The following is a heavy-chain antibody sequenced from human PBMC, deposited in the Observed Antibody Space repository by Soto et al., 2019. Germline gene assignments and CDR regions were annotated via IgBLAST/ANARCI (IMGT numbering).Heavy chain of an antibody. CDR1: GYSFTSYW. J-gene: IGHJ4*02. Sequence: GESLKISCKGSGYSFTSYWIGWVRQMPGKGLEWMGIIYSGDSDTRYSPSFQGQVTISADKSISTPYLQWSSLKASDTAMYYCERRGYYYDSSGYYSNFDHWGQGTLVTVSS. CDR2: IYSGDSDT. V-gene: IGHV5-51*01. CDR3: ERRGYYYDSSGYYSNFDH. D-gene: IGHD3-22*01.